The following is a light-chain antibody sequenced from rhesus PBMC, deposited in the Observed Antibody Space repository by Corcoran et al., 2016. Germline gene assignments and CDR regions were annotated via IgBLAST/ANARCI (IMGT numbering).Light chain of an antibody. CDR1: QGISTY. CDR2: KAS. J-gene: IGKJ2*01. V-gene: IGKV1-43*02. Sequence: DIQMTQSPSSLSASVGDRVTITCRASQGISTYLNWYQQKPGKAPKRLSYKASSLESGVPSRFSGSGSGTDFTLTISSLQPEDFATYYCLQYNSDPYSFGQGTKVEIK. CDR3: LQYNSDPYS.